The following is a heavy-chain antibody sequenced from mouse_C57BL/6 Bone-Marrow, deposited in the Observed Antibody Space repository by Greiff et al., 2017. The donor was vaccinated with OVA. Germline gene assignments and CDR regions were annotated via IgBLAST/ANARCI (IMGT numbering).Heavy chain of an antibody. D-gene: IGHD1-2*01. CDR2: ISDGGSYT. V-gene: IGHV5-4*01. Sequence: EVKVEESGGGLVKPGGSLKLSCAASGFTFSSYAMSWVRQTPEKRLEWVATISDGGSYTYYPDNVKGRFTISRDNAKNNLYLQMSHLKSEDTAMYYCARDTTAAYWYFDVWGTGTTVTVSS. J-gene: IGHJ1*03. CDR1: GFTFSSYA. CDR3: ARDTTAAYWYFDV.